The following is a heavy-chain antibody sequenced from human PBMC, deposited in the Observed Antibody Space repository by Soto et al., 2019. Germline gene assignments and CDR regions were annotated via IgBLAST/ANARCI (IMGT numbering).Heavy chain of an antibody. CDR2: IYPGDSDT. D-gene: IGHD5-18*01. Sequence: GESLKISCKGSGYSFTSYWIGWVRQMPGKGLEWMGIIYPGDSDTRYSPSFQGQVTISADKSISTAYLQWSSLKASDTAMYYCARGDSYGLTHYYYYGMDVWGQGTTVTVSS. V-gene: IGHV5-51*01. CDR1: GYSFTSYW. CDR3: ARGDSYGLTHYYYYGMDV. J-gene: IGHJ6*02.